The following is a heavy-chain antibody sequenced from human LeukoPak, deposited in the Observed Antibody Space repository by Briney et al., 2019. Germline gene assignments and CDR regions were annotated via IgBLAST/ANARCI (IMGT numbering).Heavy chain of an antibody. CDR1: GFTFSSYS. D-gene: IGHD3-10*01. J-gene: IGHJ4*02. V-gene: IGHV3-21*01. Sequence: GGSLRLSCAASGFTFSSYSMNWVRQAPGKGLEWVSSISSSSSYIYYADSVKGRFTISRDNAKNSLYLQMNSLRAEDTAVYYCASGSPMVRGVPRGYWGQGTLVTVSS. CDR3: ASGSPMVRGVPRGY. CDR2: ISSSSSYI.